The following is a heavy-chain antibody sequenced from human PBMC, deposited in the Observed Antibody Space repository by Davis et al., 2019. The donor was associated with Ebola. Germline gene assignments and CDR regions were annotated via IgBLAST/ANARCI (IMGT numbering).Heavy chain of an antibody. CDR3: ARDTIFSSGWSL. V-gene: IGHV1-3*01. CDR1: GYTFTSYG. D-gene: IGHD6-19*01. Sequence: ASVKVSCKASGYTFTSYGISWVRQAPGQRLEWMGWINAGNGNTKYSQKFQGRVTITRDTSASTAYMELSSLRSEDTAVYYCARDTIFSSGWSLWGQGTLVTVSS. CDR2: INAGNGNT. J-gene: IGHJ4*02.